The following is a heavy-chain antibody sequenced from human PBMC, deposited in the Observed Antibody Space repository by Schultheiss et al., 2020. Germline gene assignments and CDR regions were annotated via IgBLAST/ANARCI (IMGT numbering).Heavy chain of an antibody. CDR2: IKSDGSST. Sequence: GGSLRLSCAASGFTFDDYGMSWVRQAPGKGLVWVSRIKSDGSSTSYADSVKGRFTISRDNAKNTLYLQMNSLRAEDTAVYYCAAVLYTSSQIDYWGQGTLVTVS. D-gene: IGHD6-13*01. J-gene: IGHJ4*02. CDR1: GFTFDDYG. CDR3: AAVLYTSSQIDY. V-gene: IGHV3-74*01.